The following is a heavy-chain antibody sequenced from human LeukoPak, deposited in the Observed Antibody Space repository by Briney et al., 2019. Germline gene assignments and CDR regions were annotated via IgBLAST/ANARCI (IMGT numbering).Heavy chain of an antibody. J-gene: IGHJ6*03. CDR3: ARELDCSSTSCYYVDYYYYYMDV. CDR1: GFTFSSYS. D-gene: IGHD2-2*01. CDR2: ISNNSSYK. Sequence: KSGGSLRLSCAASGFTFSSYSMNWVRQAPGKGLEWVSSISNNSSYKYYADSVKGRLTISRDNDKNYLYLQMHSLSAQDMAVYYCARELDCSSTSCYYVDYYYYYMDVWGKGTTVTVSS. V-gene: IGHV3-21*01.